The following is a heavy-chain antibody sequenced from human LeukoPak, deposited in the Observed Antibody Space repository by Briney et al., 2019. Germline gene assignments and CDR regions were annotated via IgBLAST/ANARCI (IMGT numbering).Heavy chain of an antibody. CDR2: INPNSGGT. CDR3: ARDRSGFYGSGSHPKNNFDY. V-gene: IGHV1-2*02. CDR1: GYTFTGYY. D-gene: IGHD3-10*01. J-gene: IGHJ4*02. Sequence: GASVKVSCKASGYTFTGYYMHWVRQAPGQGLEWMGWINPNSGGTNYAQKFQGRVTTTRDTSISTAYMELSRLRSDDTAVYYCARDRSGFYGSGSHPKNNFDYWGQGTLVTVSS.